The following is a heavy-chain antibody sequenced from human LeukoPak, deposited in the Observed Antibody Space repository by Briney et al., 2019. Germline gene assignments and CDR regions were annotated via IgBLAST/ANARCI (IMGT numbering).Heavy chain of an antibody. J-gene: IGHJ4*02. CDR1: GFTVSSNE. D-gene: IGHD3-22*01. CDR2: ISGGST. V-gene: IGHV3-38-3*01. Sequence: GGSLRLSCAASGFTVSSNEMSWVRQAPGKGLEWVSSISGGSTYYADSRKGRFTISRDNSKNTLYLQMNSLRAEDRAVYYCAKDRDSSGYYYLFDYWGQGTLVTVSS. CDR3: AKDRDSSGYYYLFDY.